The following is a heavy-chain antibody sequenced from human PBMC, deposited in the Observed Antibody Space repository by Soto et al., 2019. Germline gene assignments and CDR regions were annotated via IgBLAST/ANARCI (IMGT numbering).Heavy chain of an antibody. Sequence: GGSLRLSCAASGFTVSSNYMSWVRQAPGKGLEWVSVIYSGGSTYYADSVKGRFTVSRDNSKNTLYLQMNSLRAEDTAVYYCARDVYDSSGYYLEYFQHWGQGTLVTVSS. V-gene: IGHV3-66*01. J-gene: IGHJ1*01. D-gene: IGHD3-22*01. CDR3: ARDVYDSSGYYLEYFQH. CDR2: IYSGGST. CDR1: GFTVSSNY.